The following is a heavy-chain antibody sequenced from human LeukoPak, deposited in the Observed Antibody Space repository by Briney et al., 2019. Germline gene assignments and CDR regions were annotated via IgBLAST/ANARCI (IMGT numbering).Heavy chain of an antibody. J-gene: IGHJ4*02. Sequence: SGPTLVNPTQTLTLTCSFSGFSLSTSGMRVSWIRQPPVKALEWLARIDWDDDNIYSTSLRTRPTLSKDTSKNQVVLTMSNMDPVDTATYYCARTTPTGYLAYWGQGTLVTVSS. CDR3: ARTTPTGYLAY. D-gene: IGHD5-12*01. CDR1: GFSLSTSGMR. V-gene: IGHV2-70*04. CDR2: IDWDDDN.